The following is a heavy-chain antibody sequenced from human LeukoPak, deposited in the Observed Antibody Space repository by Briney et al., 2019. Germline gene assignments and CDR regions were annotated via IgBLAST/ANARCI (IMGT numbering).Heavy chain of an antibody. CDR1: GGTFSSYA. Sequence: ASVKVSCKASGGTFSSYAISWVRQAPGQGLEWMGEIIPIFGTANYAQKFQGRVTITTDESTSTAYMELSSLRSEDTAVYYCARVESGYDLGFDYWGQGTLVTVSS. CDR2: IIPIFGTA. D-gene: IGHD5-12*01. J-gene: IGHJ4*02. CDR3: ARVESGYDLGFDY. V-gene: IGHV1-69*05.